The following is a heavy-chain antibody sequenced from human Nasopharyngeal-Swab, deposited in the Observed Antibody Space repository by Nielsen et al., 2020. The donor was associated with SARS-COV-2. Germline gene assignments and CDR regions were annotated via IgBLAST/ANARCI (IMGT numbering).Heavy chain of an antibody. CDR3: AKEEVPNDY. CDR2: ISISGATT. Sequence: GESLKISCSVSGFTFSNSALCWVRQAPGKELEWVSAISISGATTFYAGSVRGRFTISRDNDRNTVYLQMSSLTVEDTAIYYCAKEEVPNDYWGQGTLVTVSS. D-gene: IGHD4/OR15-4a*01. CDR1: GFTFSNSA. J-gene: IGHJ4*02. V-gene: IGHV3-23*01.